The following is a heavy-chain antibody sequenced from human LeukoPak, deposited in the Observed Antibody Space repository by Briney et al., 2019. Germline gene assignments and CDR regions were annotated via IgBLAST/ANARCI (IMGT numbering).Heavy chain of an antibody. Sequence: SETLSLTCTVFGGSMSTYCWSWIRQPPGKGLEWIGYIYDSGSTNYNPSLKSRVTISVDTSKNQFSLQLSSVTAADTAVYYCARRGSGGRSFDYWGQGTLVTVSS. CDR1: GGSMSTYC. CDR2: IYDSGST. J-gene: IGHJ4*02. D-gene: IGHD3-10*01. CDR3: ARRGSGGRSFDY. V-gene: IGHV4-59*08.